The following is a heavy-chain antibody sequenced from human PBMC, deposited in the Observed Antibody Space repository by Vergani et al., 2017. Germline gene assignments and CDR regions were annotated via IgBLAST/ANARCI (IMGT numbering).Heavy chain of an antibody. Sequence: WVLSISSSSSYIYYADSVKGRFTISRDNAKNSLYLQMNSLRAEDTAVYYCARDLEATMVRGVSIVHYGMDVWGQGTTVTVSS. J-gene: IGHJ6*02. CDR2: ISSSSSYI. CDR3: ARDLEATMVRGVSIVHYGMDV. V-gene: IGHV3-21*01. D-gene: IGHD3-10*01.